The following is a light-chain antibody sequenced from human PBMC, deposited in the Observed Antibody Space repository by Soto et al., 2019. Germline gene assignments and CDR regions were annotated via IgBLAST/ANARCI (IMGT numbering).Light chain of an antibody. Sequence: AIQLTQSPSSLSASVGDRVTITCRASQGIRNALAWYQQKPGKPPKFLIYDASSLGNGVPSRFSGSGSGTDFTLTISSLQPEDFATYYCQQLDHYPLTFGGGTKVEIK. CDR2: DAS. CDR3: QQLDHYPLT. J-gene: IGKJ4*01. CDR1: QGIRNA. V-gene: IGKV1D-13*01.